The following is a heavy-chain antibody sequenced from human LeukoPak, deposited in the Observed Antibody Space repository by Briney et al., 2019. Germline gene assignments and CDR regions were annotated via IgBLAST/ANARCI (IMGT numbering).Heavy chain of an antibody. Sequence: AGGSLRLSCAASGFTFDDYAMHWVRQAPGKGLEWVSLISWDGGSTYYADSVKGRFTISRDNSKNSLYLQMSSLRAEDTALYYCAKGGPRYYYYYYMDVWGKGTTVTVSS. J-gene: IGHJ6*03. D-gene: IGHD3-10*01. CDR3: AKGGPRYYYYYYMDV. CDR2: ISWDGGST. CDR1: GFTFDDYA. V-gene: IGHV3-43D*03.